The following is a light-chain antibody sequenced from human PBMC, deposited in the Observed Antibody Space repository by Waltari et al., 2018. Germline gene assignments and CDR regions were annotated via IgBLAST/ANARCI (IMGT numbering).Light chain of an antibody. V-gene: IGKV3-11*01. CDR3: QQRSNWPLLT. CDR2: DAS. CDR1: QSITNY. J-gene: IGKJ4*01. Sequence: EIVLTQSPATLYLSPGERATLSCRASQSITNYLAWYQPNRGQAPRLLISDASNRATGIPARFSGSGSGIDFTLTISGLEPEDFAVYYCQQRSNWPLLTFGGGTKVEIK.